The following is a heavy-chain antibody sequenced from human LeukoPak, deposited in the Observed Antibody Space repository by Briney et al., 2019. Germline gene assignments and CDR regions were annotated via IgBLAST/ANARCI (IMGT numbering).Heavy chain of an antibody. CDR2: IYYSGST. Sequence: SETLSLTCTVSGGSISSSSYYWGWIRQPPGKGLEWIGSIYYSGSTYYNPSLKSRVTISVDTSKNQFSLKLSSVTAADTAVYYCATSPKAVARYDYWGQGTLVTVSS. V-gene: IGHV4-39*01. J-gene: IGHJ4*02. D-gene: IGHD6-19*01. CDR1: GGSISSSSYY. CDR3: ATSPKAVARYDY.